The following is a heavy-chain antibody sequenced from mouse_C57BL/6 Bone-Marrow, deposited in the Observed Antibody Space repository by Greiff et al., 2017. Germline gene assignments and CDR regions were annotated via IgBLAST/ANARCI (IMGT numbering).Heavy chain of an antibody. CDR1: GFNIKDDY. D-gene: IGHD2-3*01. CDR3: TTFLDGYYVVPYYYAMDY. V-gene: IGHV14-4*01. J-gene: IGHJ4*01. CDR2: IDPENGDT. Sequence: VQLKQSGAELVRPGASVKLSCTASGFNIKDDYMHWVKQRPEQGLEWIGWIDPENGDTEYASKFQGKATITADTSSNTAYLQLSSLTSEDTAVYYCTTFLDGYYVVPYYYAMDYWGQGTSVTVSS.